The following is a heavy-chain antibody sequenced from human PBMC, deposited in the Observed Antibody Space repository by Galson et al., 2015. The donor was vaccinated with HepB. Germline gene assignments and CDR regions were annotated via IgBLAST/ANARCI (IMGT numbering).Heavy chain of an antibody. Sequence: SLRLSCAASGFTFSDYYMSWIRQAPGKGLEWVSYISSGSTIYYADSVKGRFSISRDNAKNSLYLQMDSLRAEDTAVYYCARVEPPPNPFDPWGQGTLVTVSS. J-gene: IGHJ5*02. CDR3: ARVEPPPNPFDP. D-gene: IGHD1-14*01. V-gene: IGHV3-11*01. CDR1: GFTFSDYY. CDR2: ISSGSTI.